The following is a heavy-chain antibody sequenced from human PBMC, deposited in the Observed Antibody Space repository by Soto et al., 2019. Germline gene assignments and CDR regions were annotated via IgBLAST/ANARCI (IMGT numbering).Heavy chain of an antibody. J-gene: IGHJ5*02. V-gene: IGHV1-69*13. CDR3: ARDGRAYYYGSGSPGAWFDH. CDR2: IIPIFGTA. D-gene: IGHD3-10*01. Sequence: ASVKVSCKASGGTFSSYAISWVRQAPGQGLEWMGGIIPIFGTANYAQKFQGRVTITADESTSTAYMELSSLRSEDTAVYYCARDGRAYYYGSGSPGAWFDHWGQGTLVTVSS. CDR1: GGTFSSYA.